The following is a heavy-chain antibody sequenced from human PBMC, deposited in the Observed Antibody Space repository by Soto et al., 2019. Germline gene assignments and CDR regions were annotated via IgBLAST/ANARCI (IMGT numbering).Heavy chain of an antibody. Sequence: GGSLRLSCAASGFAFSSYWMNWVRQAPGKGLEWVANINQDGNEDNLLDSVKGRFTISRDNAKSSLFLQMNSLRVDDTAVYYCARTGDGHHDFLDYWGQGALVTVS. J-gene: IGHJ4*02. CDR2: INQDGNED. D-gene: IGHD1-1*01. CDR3: ARTGDGHHDFLDY. CDR1: GFAFSSYW. V-gene: IGHV3-7*01.